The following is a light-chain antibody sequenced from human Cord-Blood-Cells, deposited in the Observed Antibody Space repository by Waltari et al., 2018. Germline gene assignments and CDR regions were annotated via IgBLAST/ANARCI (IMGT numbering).Light chain of an antibody. CDR2: GKN. V-gene: IGLV3-19*01. J-gene: IGLJ3*02. Sequence: SSELTQDPAVSVALGQTVRITCQGDSLRRYYASWYQQKPGQAPVLFIYGKNNRPSGIPDRFSDSSSRNTSSLTITGAQAEDEADYYCNSRDSSGNWVFGGGTKLTVL. CDR1: SLRRYY. CDR3: NSRDSSGNWV.